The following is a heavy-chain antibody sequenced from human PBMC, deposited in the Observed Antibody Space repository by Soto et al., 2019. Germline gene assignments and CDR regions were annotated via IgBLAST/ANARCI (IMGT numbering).Heavy chain of an antibody. CDR3: TREAGYCSSTSCYYFDY. CDR1: GFTFGDYA. Sequence: GGSLRLSCTASGFTFGDYAMSWFRQAPGKGLEWVGFIRSKAYGGTTEYAASVKGRFTISRDDSKSIAYLQMNSLKTEDTAVYYCTREAGYCSSTSCYYFDYWGQGTLVTVSS. J-gene: IGHJ4*02. V-gene: IGHV3-49*03. D-gene: IGHD2-2*03. CDR2: IRSKAYGGTT.